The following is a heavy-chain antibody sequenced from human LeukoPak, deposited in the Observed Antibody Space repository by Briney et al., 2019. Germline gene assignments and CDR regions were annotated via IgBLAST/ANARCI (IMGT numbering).Heavy chain of an antibody. CDR3: VKDREIDWGNSSDY. Sequence: PGGSLRLSCAASGFTFSRYGMHWVRQAPGKGLEWVAFIRYDGSNKVYADSVKGRFTISRDNSKNTLYLQMNSLRPEDTAVYYCVKDREIDWGNSSDYWGQGTLVTVSS. J-gene: IGHJ4*02. V-gene: IGHV3-30*02. CDR2: IRYDGSNK. D-gene: IGHD7-27*01. CDR1: GFTFSRYG.